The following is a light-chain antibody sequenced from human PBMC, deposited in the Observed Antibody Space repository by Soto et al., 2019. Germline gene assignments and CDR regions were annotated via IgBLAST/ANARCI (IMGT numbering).Light chain of an antibody. CDR2: AVS. V-gene: IGLV2-14*01. Sequence: QSALTQPASVSGSPGQSITISCTGTTSDFGTYNYVSWYQHHPGKVPKLLIFAVSNRPSGVSNRFSGSKSGNTASLTISGLQAEDEADYYCSSYTSRSTLVFGTGTKVTV. CDR3: SSYTSRSTLV. J-gene: IGLJ1*01. CDR1: TSDFGTYNY.